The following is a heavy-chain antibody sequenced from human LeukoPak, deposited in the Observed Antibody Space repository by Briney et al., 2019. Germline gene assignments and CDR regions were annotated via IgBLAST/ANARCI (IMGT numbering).Heavy chain of an antibody. CDR2: IWYDGSNK. D-gene: IGHD3-10*01. Sequence: GGSLRLSCAASGFTFSSYGMRWVRQAPGKGLEWVAVIWYDGSNKYYADSVKGRFTISRDNSKNTLYLQMNSLRAEDTAVYYCASYYYGSGTSLGYWGQGTLVTVSS. CDR1: GFTFSSYG. CDR3: ASYYYGSGTSLGY. V-gene: IGHV3-33*01. J-gene: IGHJ4*02.